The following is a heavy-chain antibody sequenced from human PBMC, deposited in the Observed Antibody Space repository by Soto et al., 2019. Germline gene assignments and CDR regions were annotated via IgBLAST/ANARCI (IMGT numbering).Heavy chain of an antibody. CDR2: ISGSDATT. CDR1: GFTFSIYA. V-gene: IGHV3-23*01. Sequence: GGSLRLSCAASGFTFSIYAMTWVRQAPGKGLEWVSSISGSDATTYYADSVKGRFTISRDNSKNTLFLQMNSLRAEDTAVYYWARYYYVSGSIWFDPWGQGTLVTVSS. J-gene: IGHJ5*02. CDR3: ARYYYVSGSIWFDP. D-gene: IGHD3-10*01.